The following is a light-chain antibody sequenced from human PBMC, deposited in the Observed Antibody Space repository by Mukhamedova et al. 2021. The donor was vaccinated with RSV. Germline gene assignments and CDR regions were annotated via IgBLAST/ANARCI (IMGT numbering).Light chain of an antibody. Sequence: NHLAWYQHKSGQPPKLLIYWASTREYGVPDRFSGSGSETDFTLTISSLQAEDVAVYYCHQYYNSPFTFGPGTKVDIK. CDR2: WAS. CDR3: HQYYNSPFT. J-gene: IGKJ3*01. V-gene: IGKV4-1*01. CDR1: NH.